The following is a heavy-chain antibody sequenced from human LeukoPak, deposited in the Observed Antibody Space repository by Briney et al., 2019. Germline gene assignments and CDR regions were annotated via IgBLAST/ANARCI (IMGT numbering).Heavy chain of an antibody. V-gene: IGHV4-59*08. Sequence: SSETLSLTCTVSGGSISSYYWSCIRQPPEKGLEWIGNIFYSGSPNYNPSLKSRVTISFDTSKNQFSLKLSSVTAADTAVYYCARVGHLAAAGTYDYWGQGTLVTVSS. CDR2: IFYSGSP. CDR1: GGSISSYY. D-gene: IGHD6-13*01. CDR3: ARVGHLAAAGTYDY. J-gene: IGHJ4*02.